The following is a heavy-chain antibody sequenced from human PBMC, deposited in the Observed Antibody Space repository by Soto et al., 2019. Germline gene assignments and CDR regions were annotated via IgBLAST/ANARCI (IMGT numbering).Heavy chain of an antibody. Sequence: ASEKVFCKVSCYTKTSDGLTCGRRASGQKHERMRWMSACNENTTYAQKLQGRVTMTTDTSTSTANIKLRSLKSDDTAVYYCVRRLTVSKHDYGDYYDYMVVWGKGTMVTVSS. CDR3: VRRLTVSKHDYGDYYDYMVV. V-gene: IGHV1-18*04. J-gene: IGHJ6*03. CDR2: MSACNENT. D-gene: IGHD4-17*01. CDR1: CYTKTSDG.